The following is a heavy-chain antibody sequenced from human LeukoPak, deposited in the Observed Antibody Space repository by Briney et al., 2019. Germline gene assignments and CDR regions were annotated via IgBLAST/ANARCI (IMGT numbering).Heavy chain of an antibody. CDR3: TTVVFLYGAFDI. D-gene: IGHD2/OR15-2a*01. V-gene: IGHV3-15*01. CDR1: GFPFITTW. CDR2: IKSKADGGTT. J-gene: IGHJ3*02. Sequence: GGSLRLSCETSGFPFITTWMNWVRQAPGKGLEWVGRIKSKADGGTTDYAAPMKGRFIISRDDSKNTVFLQMNSLKIEDTAVYYCTTVVFLYGAFDIWGRGTMVTVSS.